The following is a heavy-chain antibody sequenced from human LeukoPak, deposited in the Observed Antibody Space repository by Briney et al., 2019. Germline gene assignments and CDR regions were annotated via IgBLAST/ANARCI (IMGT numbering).Heavy chain of an antibody. CDR2: IRNDGSNH. CDR1: GFTFSHHG. V-gene: IGHV3-30*02. J-gene: IGHJ6*03. Sequence: GGSLRLSCAASGFTFSHHGMHWVRQAPGKGLEWVAFIRNDGSNHYYADSVKGRFTISRDNAKNSLYLQMNSLRAEDTAVYYCAREDRVGPFYYYYMDVWGKGTTVTVSS. CDR3: AREDRVGPFYYYYMDV. D-gene: IGHD1-26*01.